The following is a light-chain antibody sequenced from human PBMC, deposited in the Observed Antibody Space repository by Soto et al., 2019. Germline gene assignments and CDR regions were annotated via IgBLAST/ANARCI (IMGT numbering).Light chain of an antibody. V-gene: IGKV1-5*01. CDR3: QQYNGYSS. CDR1: QKNSSW. J-gene: IGKJ1*01. CDR2: DAY. Sequence: IQMTQSPSTLSASVGNKVTITCRASQKNSSWLAWYKQKQEKATNLLIYDAYNLESGFPSRFSGSGSGTEFTLTISSLQPDDFATYYCQQYNGYSSFGQGTKV.